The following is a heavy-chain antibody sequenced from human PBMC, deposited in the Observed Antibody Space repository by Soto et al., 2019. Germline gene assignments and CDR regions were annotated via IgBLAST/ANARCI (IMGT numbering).Heavy chain of an antibody. CDR3: ARSMYSTSAQLYYGMDV. CDR2: MYHSGIT. Sequence: SSETLSLTCAVSGYSIRSGYFWGWIRQPPGKGLEWIGSMYHSGITYYNLSLKSRVTISVDTSKNQLSLKLSSATAADTAVYYCARSMYSTSAQLYYGMDVWGQGTTVTVSS. CDR1: GYSIRSGYF. D-gene: IGHD6-6*01. V-gene: IGHV4-38-2*01. J-gene: IGHJ6*02.